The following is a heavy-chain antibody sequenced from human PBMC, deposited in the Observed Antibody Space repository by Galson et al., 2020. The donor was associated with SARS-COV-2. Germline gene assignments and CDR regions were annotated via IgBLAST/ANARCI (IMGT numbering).Heavy chain of an antibody. J-gene: IGHJ4*02. CDR2: ISWNSGTI. CDR1: GFTFDDYA. D-gene: IGHD6-19*01. CDR3: AKATGISVGDIDY. V-gene: IGHV3-9*01. Sequence: TGGSLRLSCAASGFTFDDYAMHWVRQAPGKGLEWVSSISWNSGTIGYADSVKGRFTISRDNAKNSLYLQMNSLRTEDTAFFYCAKATGISVGDIDYWGRGTLVTVSS.